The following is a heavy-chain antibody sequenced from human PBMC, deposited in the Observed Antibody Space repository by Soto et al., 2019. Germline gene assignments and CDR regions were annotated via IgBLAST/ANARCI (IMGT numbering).Heavy chain of an antibody. CDR2: IYYSGST. CDR3: ARGFDILTGGFDP. V-gene: IGHV4-59*01. D-gene: IGHD3-9*01. CDR1: SDSISNYY. J-gene: IGHJ5*02. Sequence: SETLSLTCTVSSDSISNYYCSWFRQPPGKGLEWIGYIYYSGSTNYNPSLKSRVTISVDTSKNQFSLKLSSVTAADTAVYYCARGFDILTGGFDPWGQGTLVTVSS.